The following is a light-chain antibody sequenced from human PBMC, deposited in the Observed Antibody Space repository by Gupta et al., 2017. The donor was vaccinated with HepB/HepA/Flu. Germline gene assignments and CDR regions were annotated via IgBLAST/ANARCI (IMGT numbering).Light chain of an antibody. CDR2: SNN. CDR3: ATWDDSLTGVI. V-gene: IGLV1-36*01. Sequence: HSVMTEPPSVSEVPWQRVTISCSGSSSNTGNNAVNWYHQLPGAAPRLIIYSNNMRHAEVPDRFSGSKSGTSASLAISGLLSEDEADYYCATWDDSLTGVIFGGGTKLTVL. J-gene: IGLJ2*01. CDR1: SSNTGNNA.